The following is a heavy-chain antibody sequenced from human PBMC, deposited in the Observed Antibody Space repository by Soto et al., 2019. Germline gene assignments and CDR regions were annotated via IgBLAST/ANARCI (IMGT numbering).Heavy chain of an antibody. J-gene: IGHJ4*02. CDR2: ISYDGSNK. V-gene: IGHV3-30*18. D-gene: IGHD3-22*01. Sequence: GGSLRLSCAASGFTFSSYGMHWVRQAPGKGLEWVAVISYDGSNKYYADSVKGRFTISRDNSKNTLYLQMNSLRAEDTAVYYCAKGGLPDEGPYYDSSGDTPLSFDYWGQGTLVTVSS. CDR3: AKGGLPDEGPYYDSSGDTPLSFDY. CDR1: GFTFSSYG.